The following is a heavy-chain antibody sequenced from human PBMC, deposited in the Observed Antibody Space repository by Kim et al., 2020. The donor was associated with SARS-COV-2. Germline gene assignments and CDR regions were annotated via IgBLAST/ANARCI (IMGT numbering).Heavy chain of an antibody. J-gene: IGHJ4*02. CDR3: ARIRPGTQKYSYGYYFDY. CDR2: IDWDDDK. V-gene: IGHV2-70*17. CDR1: GFSLSTSGMC. Sequence: SGPTLVNPTQTLTLTCTFSGFSLSTSGMCVSWIRQSPGKALEWLARIDWDDDKFYSTSLKTRLTISKDTSKNQVVLTMTDMDPVDTATYYCARIRPGTQKYSYGYYFDYWGQGTLVTVSS. D-gene: IGHD5-18*01.